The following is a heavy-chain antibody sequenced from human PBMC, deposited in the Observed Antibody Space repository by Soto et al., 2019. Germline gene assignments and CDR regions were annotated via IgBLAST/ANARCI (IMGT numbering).Heavy chain of an antibody. D-gene: IGHD6-13*01. CDR1: GYTFSGNF. Sequence: ASVKVSCKASGYTFSGNFLHWLRQAPGHGLEWMGWINPKNGDTEVAQKFQGWVTMTGDTSIGTAFLELSRLKSNDTAVYYCARGRGMTSLLVYFDYWG. CDR2: INPKNGDT. CDR3: ARGRGMTSLLVYFDY. J-gene: IGHJ4*01. V-gene: IGHV1-2*04.